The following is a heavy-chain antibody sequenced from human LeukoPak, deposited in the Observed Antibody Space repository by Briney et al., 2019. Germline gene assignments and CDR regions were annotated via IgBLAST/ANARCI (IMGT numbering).Heavy chain of an antibody. J-gene: IGHJ4*02. D-gene: IGHD3-22*01. V-gene: IGHV1-2*02. CDR2: VNPNSGGT. CDR3: ARDRDYYDSSLDY. Sequence: GASVTVSCKASGYTFTGYYMHWVRQAPGQGLEWMGWVNPNSGGTNYAQKFQGRVTMTRDTSISTAYMELSRLRSDDTAVYYCARDRDYYDSSLDYWGQGTLVTDSS. CDR1: GYTFTGYY.